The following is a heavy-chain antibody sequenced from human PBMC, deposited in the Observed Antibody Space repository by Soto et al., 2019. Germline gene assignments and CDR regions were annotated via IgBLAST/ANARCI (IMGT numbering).Heavy chain of an antibody. CDR3: AILGGYCTITSCYGYYGMDV. D-gene: IGHD2-2*01. CDR1: GGSISSYY. CDR2: FYYSGST. V-gene: IGHV4-39*01. Sequence: PSETLSLTCTVSGGSISSYYWSWIRQPPGKGLEWIGTFYYSGSTYYNPSLESRVTISVDTSKNQFSLKVSSVTAADTAVYYCAILGGYCTITSCYGYYGMDVWGQGTTVTVSS. J-gene: IGHJ6*02.